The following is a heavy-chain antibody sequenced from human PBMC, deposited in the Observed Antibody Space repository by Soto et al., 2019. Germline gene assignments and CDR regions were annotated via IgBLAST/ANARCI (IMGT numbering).Heavy chain of an antibody. CDR2: RWYDGSNK. CDR3: ARDLGSFYGGGYYYGMDV. V-gene: IGHV3-33*01. D-gene: IGHD1-26*01. J-gene: IGHJ6*02. CDR1: GFTFSSYG. Sequence: QVQLVESGGGVVQPGRSLRLSCAASGFTFSSYGMHWVRQAPGKGLEWVAVRWYDGSNKYYADSVRGRFTISRDNSKNTLYLQMNSLRAEDTAVYYCARDLGSFYGGGYYYGMDVWGQGTKVTVSS.